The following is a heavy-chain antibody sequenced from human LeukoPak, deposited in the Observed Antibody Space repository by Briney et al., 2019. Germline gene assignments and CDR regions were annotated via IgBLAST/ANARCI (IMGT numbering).Heavy chain of an antibody. J-gene: IGHJ4*02. CDR2: ISYDGSNK. Sequence: PGRSLRLSCAASGFTFSSYGMHWVRQAPGKGLEWVAVISYDGSNKYYADSVKGRFTISRDNSKNTLYLQMNSLRAEDTAVYYCAKDGRGHYQDILTGEFDYWGQGTLVTVSS. V-gene: IGHV3-30*18. D-gene: IGHD3-9*01. CDR1: GFTFSSYG. CDR3: AKDGRGHYQDILTGEFDY.